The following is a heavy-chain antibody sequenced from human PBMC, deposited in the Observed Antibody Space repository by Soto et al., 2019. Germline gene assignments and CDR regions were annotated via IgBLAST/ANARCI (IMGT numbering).Heavy chain of an antibody. D-gene: IGHD3-22*01. CDR1: GFTFQDYG. CDR3: AREVIVKTTPALDV. V-gene: IGHV3-20*04. CDR2: INWSGYSR. Sequence: EVQLVESGGGVVRPGGSLRLSCAASGFTFQDYGMSWVRQVPGKGLEWVSGINWSGYSRGYADSVRARFTISRDKAKNTLYPQMNSQSAEDTAVYYCAREVIVKTTPALDVWRQGTKVNVSS. J-gene: IGHJ6*02.